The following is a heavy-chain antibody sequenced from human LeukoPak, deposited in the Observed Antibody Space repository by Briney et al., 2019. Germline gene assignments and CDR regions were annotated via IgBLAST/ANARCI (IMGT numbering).Heavy chain of an antibody. CDR2: MYYSGST. J-gene: IGHJ3*02. CDR1: GYSISSGYY. Sequence: SETLSLTCTVSGYSISSGYYWGWIRQPPGKGLEWIGTMYYSGSTYHNPSLKSRLSISVDNSKNRFSLKLSSVTAADTAVYYCARYGLLGLSEINGFDIWGQGTMVTVSA. D-gene: IGHD4-17*01. V-gene: IGHV4-38-2*02. CDR3: ARYGLLGLSEINGFDI.